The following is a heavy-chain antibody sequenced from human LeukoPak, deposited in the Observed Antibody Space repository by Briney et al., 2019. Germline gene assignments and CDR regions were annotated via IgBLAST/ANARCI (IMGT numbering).Heavy chain of an antibody. Sequence: GASVKVSCKASGYTFTGYYMHWVRQAPGQGLEWMGWINPNSGGTNYAQKFQGRVTMTRDTSISTAYMELSRPRSDDTAVYYCARTLDYGDYVDYWGQGTPVTVSS. J-gene: IGHJ4*02. CDR3: ARTLDYGDYVDY. CDR2: INPNSGGT. D-gene: IGHD4-17*01. V-gene: IGHV1-2*02. CDR1: GYTFTGYY.